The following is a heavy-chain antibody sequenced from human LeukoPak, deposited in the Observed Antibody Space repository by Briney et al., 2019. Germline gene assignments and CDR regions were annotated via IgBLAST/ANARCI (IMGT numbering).Heavy chain of an antibody. CDR2: IYSGGIT. D-gene: IGHD6-19*01. CDR3: ASLVDGTRWFDY. CDR1: GFTVSSNY. Sequence: PGGSLRLSCAASGFTVSSNYMSWVRQAPGKGLEWVSVIYSGGITYYADSVKGRFTISRDNSKNTLYLQMNSLRAEDTAVYYCASLVDGTRWFDYWGQGTLVTVSS. V-gene: IGHV3-53*01. J-gene: IGHJ4*02.